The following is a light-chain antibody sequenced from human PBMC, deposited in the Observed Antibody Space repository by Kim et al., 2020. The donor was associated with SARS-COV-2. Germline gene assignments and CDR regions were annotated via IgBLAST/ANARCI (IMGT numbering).Light chain of an antibody. CDR1: SIGTKS. CDR2: YDS. CDR3: QVWDTSSDHVV. Sequence: SYELTQPPSVSVVPGKTARITCGGSSIGTKSVHWYQQKPGQAPVLVIYYDSDWPSGIPERFSGSNSGNMATLTINTAEAGDEADYYCQVWDTSSDHVVFGGGTKLTVL. J-gene: IGLJ2*01. V-gene: IGLV3-21*04.